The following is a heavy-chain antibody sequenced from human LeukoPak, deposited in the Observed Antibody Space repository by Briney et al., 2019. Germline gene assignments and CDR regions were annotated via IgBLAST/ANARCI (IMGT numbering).Heavy chain of an antibody. V-gene: IGHV3-23*01. J-gene: IGHJ4*02. CDR1: GFTLNNAW. CDR3: AKGFVAGSNYYFDY. D-gene: IGHD4-11*01. CDR2: ISGSGGST. Sequence: GGSLRLSCAASGFTLNNAWMSWVRQAPGKGLEWVSAISGSGGSTYYADSVKGRFTISRDNSKNTLYLQMNSLRAEDTAVYYCAKGFVAGSNYYFDYWGQGTLVTVSS.